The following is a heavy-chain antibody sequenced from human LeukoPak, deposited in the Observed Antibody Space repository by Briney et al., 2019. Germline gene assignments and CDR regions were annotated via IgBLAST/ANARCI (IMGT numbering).Heavy chain of an antibody. D-gene: IGHD2/OR15-2a*01. J-gene: IGHJ4*02. CDR2: IDTDGSTT. V-gene: IGHV3-74*01. CDR1: GFTFSSYW. Sequence: GGSLRLSCEASGFTFSSYWMHWVRQAPGKGLVWVSRIDTDGSTTTYADSVKGRFTISRDNAKNTLYLQMNSLRDEDTSVYYCARDTRNWADYWSRGTLVTVSS. CDR3: ARDTRNWADY.